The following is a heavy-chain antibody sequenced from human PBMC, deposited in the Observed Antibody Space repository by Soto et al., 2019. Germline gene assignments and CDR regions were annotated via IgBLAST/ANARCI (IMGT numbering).Heavy chain of an antibody. V-gene: IGHV3-33*01. CDR3: ARDSGKDEAMDQ. D-gene: IGHD2-2*01. J-gene: IGHJ4*02. CDR1: GFIFKKYG. CDR2: IWHDGKNY. Sequence: QVQLVESGGGVVQPGTSLRLSCVASGFIFKKYGMHWVRQAPGKGLEWVTVIWHDGKNYDYADSVRGRFTVSRDNRKNAVYLKMKSLIAEDTAVYYGARDSGKDEAMDQWGQGTLVSVSS.